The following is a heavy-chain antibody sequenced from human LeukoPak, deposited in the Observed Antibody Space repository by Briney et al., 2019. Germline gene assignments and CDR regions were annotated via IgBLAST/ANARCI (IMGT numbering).Heavy chain of an antibody. J-gene: IGHJ4*02. D-gene: IGHD1-26*01. Sequence: GSLRLSCAASGFTFSSYSMNWVRQAPGKGLEWVSSISSSSSYIYYEDSVKGRFTISRDNAKNSLYLQMNSLRAEDTAVYYCARDVRVGAHPSDYWGQGTLVTVSS. CDR2: ISSSSSYI. V-gene: IGHV3-21*01. CDR1: GFTFSSYS. CDR3: ARDVRVGAHPSDY.